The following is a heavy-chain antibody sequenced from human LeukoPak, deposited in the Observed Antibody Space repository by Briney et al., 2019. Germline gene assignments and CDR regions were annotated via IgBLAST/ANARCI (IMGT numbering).Heavy chain of an antibody. V-gene: IGHV4-34*01. CDR1: GGSFSGYY. Sequence: PSETLSLTCAVYGGSFSGYYWSWIRQPPGKGLEWIGEINHSGNTNYNPSLKSRVTMSVDTSRNQFSLKLSSVTAADTAVYYCAREVVIPYHFDYWGQGTLVTVSS. CDR2: INHSGNT. D-gene: IGHD3-22*01. J-gene: IGHJ4*02. CDR3: AREVVIPYHFDY.